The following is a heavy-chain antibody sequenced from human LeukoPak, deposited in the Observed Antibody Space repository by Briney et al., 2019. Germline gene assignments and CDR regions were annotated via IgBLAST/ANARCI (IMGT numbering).Heavy chain of an antibody. D-gene: IGHD1-26*01. CDR2: ISGSGGIT. CDR3: AKDIASVNPSGDLNY. CDR1: GFTFSSYA. Sequence: PGGSLRLSCAASGFTFSSYAMSWVRQAPGKGLEWVSAISGSGGITYYAGSVKGRFTISRDNSKNTLYLQMNSLRAEDTAVYYCAKDIASVNPSGDLNYWGQGTLVTVSS. J-gene: IGHJ4*02. V-gene: IGHV3-23*01.